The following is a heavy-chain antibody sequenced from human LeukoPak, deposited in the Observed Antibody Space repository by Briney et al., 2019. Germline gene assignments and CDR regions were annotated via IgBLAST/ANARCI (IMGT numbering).Heavy chain of an antibody. CDR3: ARDQGEYCSSTSCYTEGWLDY. CDR2: INTNSGGT. Sequence: GASVKVSCKAPGYTLTGYYMHWVRQAPGQGLEWMGWINTNSGGTNYAQKFQGRVTTTRDTSISTAYMDLSRLRSDDAAVYYCARDQGEYCSSTSCYTEGWLDYWGQGTLVTVSS. J-gene: IGHJ4*02. CDR1: GYTLTGYY. V-gene: IGHV1-2*02. D-gene: IGHD2-2*02.